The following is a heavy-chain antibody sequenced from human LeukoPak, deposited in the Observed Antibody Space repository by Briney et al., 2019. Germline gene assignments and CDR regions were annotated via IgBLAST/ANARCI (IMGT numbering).Heavy chain of an antibody. CDR3: AGYYYGSGSYYDYFDY. J-gene: IGHJ4*02. CDR2: ISYDGSNK. Sequence: PGRSLRLSCAASGFTFSSYGMRWVRQAPGKGLEWVAVISYDGSNKYYADSVKGRFTISRDNSKNTLYLQMNSLRAEDTAVYYCAGYYYGSGSYYDYFDYWGQGTLVTVSS. V-gene: IGHV3-30*03. CDR1: GFTFSSYG. D-gene: IGHD3-10*01.